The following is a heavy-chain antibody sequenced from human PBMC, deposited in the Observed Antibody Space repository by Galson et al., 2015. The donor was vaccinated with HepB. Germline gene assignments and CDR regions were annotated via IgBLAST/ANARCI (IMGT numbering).Heavy chain of an antibody. V-gene: IGHV4-34*01. CDR1: GGSFSGYY. D-gene: IGHD6-19*01. Sequence: SEPLSLTCAVYGGSFSGYYWSWIRQPPGKGLEWIGEINHSGSTNYNPSLKSRVTISVDTSKNQFSLKLSSVTAADTAVYYCARGRSGWYPFFDYWGQGTLVTVSS. CDR2: INHSGST. J-gene: IGHJ4*02. CDR3: ARGRSGWYPFFDY.